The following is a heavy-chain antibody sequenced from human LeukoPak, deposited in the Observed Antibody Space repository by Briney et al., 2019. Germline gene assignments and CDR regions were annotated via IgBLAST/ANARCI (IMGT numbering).Heavy chain of an antibody. CDR3: ARKAPSSGYYSSDY. CDR1: GYTFTSYG. Sequence: ASVKVSCKASGYTFTSYGICWVRQAPGQGLEWMGWISAYNGNTNYAQKLQGRVTMTTDTSTSTAYMELRSLRSDDTAVYYCARKAPSSGYYSSDYWGQGTLVTVSS. J-gene: IGHJ4*02. V-gene: IGHV1-18*01. CDR2: ISAYNGNT. D-gene: IGHD3-22*01.